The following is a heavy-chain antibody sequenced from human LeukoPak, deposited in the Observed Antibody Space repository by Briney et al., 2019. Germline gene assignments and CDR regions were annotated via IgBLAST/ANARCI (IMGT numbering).Heavy chain of an antibody. CDR1: GFMFSRSD. CDR3: AKDGNCGGDCYGWFDP. J-gene: IGHJ5*02. Sequence: PGKSLRLSCAASGFMFSRSDIHWVRQAPGKGLEWVAVIWYDRSDTYGSNKYYADSVKGRFTISRDNSKNTVYLQMNSLRVEDTAVYYCAKDGNCGGDCYGWFDPWGQGALVTVSS. V-gene: IGHV3-33*06. D-gene: IGHD2-21*02. CDR2: IWYDRSDTYGSNK.